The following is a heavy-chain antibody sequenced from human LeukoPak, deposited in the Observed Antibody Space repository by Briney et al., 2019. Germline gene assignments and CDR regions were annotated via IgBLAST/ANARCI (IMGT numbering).Heavy chain of an antibody. Sequence: PGGSLRLSCAASGFTISSYWMSWVRQAPGKGLEWVANVKQDGTEKYYVDSVKGRFTISRDNAKNSLYLQMNSLRAEDTAVYYCARGALGVTMVRGVITPVWYFDYWGQGTLVTVSS. D-gene: IGHD3-10*01. CDR2: VKQDGTEK. V-gene: IGHV3-7*03. CDR1: GFTISSYW. J-gene: IGHJ4*02. CDR3: ARGALGVTMVRGVITPVWYFDY.